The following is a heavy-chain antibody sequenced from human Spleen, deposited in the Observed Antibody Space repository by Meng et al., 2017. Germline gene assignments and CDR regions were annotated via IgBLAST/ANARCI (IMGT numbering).Heavy chain of an antibody. V-gene: IGHV4-39*07. D-gene: IGHD3-10*01. CDR3: ARDEVREYYFDY. J-gene: IGHJ4*02. Sequence: SETLSLTCTVSGGSISSSSYYWGGIRQPPGKGLEWIGSIYYSGSTYYNPSLKSRGTISVDTSKNQFSLELSSVTAAATAVYYCARDEVREYYFDYWGQGTLVTVSS. CDR2: IYYSGST. CDR1: GGSISSSSYY.